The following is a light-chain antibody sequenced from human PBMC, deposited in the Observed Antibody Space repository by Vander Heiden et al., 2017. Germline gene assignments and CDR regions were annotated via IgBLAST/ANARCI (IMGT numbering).Light chain of an antibody. J-gene: IGKJ1*01. CDR1: QRVSSSY. Sequence: EIALTQYPGTLSLSPGERAPLSCGASQRVSSSYLAWYQQKPGQAPRLLIYGASSRATGIPDRFSGSGSGTDFTLTISRLEPEDFAVYYCQHEGSSPWTFGQGTKVEIK. V-gene: IGKV3-20*01. CDR2: GAS. CDR3: QHEGSSPWT.